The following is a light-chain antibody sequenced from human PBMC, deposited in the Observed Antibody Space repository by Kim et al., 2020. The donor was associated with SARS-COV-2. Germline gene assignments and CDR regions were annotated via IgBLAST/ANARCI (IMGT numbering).Light chain of an antibody. Sequence: QSVLTQSPSASATPGQRVTISCSGSNSNIGISYVYWYQQFPGTAPRILISKNNERSSGVPDRFSGSRSGTSASLAISGLRSEDEADYYCAAWDVNLRSLLFGGGTQLTVL. J-gene: IGLJ2*01. CDR1: NSNIGISY. CDR3: AAWDVNLRSLL. CDR2: KNN. V-gene: IGLV1-47*01.